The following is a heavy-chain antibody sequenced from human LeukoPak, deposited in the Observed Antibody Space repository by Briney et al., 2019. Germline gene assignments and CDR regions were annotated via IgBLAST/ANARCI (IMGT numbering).Heavy chain of an antibody. CDR2: INEDGSEK. CDR1: GFTFSRYW. D-gene: IGHD1-26*01. V-gene: IGHV3-7*01. CDR3: ARGLGYSGSYSAGYYYMDV. J-gene: IGHJ6*03. Sequence: PGGSLRLSCAASGFTFSRYWMSWVRQAPGKGLEWVANINEDGSEKNYVDSVKGRFTISRDNAKNSLYLQMNSLRAEDTAVYYCARGLGYSGSYSAGYYYMDVWGKGTTVTVSS.